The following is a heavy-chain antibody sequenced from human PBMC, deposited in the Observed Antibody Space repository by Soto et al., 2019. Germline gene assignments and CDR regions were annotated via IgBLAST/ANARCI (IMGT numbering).Heavy chain of an antibody. J-gene: IGHJ6*02. Sequence: PGESLKISCKGSGYSFTSYWIGWVRQMPGKGLEWTGIIYPGDSDTRYSPSFQGQVTISADKSISTACLQWSSLKASDTAMYYCAREQEDYYGSGSSLDVWGQGTTVTVSS. CDR2: IYPGDSDT. D-gene: IGHD3-10*01. CDR1: GYSFTSYW. V-gene: IGHV5-51*01. CDR3: AREQEDYYGSGSSLDV.